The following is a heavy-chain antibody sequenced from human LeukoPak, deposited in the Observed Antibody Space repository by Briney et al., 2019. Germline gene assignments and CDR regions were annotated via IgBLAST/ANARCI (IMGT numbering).Heavy chain of an antibody. CDR3: AKGGYSSGWRNYFDY. CDR2: ISATGGST. Sequence: PGGSLGLSCAASGFTFSSYGITWVRQAPGKGLEWVSTISATGGSTYYADSVKGRFTISRDNSKDTLYLQMNSLRAEDTAVYYCAKGGYSSGWRNYFDYWGQETLVTVSS. J-gene: IGHJ4*02. CDR1: GFTFSSYG. D-gene: IGHD6-19*01. V-gene: IGHV3-23*01.